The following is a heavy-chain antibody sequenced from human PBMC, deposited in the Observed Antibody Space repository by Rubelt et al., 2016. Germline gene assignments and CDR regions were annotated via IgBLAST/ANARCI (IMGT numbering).Heavy chain of an antibody. Sequence: EVQLLESGGGLVQPGGSLRLSCAASGFTFSSYAMSWVRQAPGKGLEWVSAISGSGGSTYYADSVKGRFTISRDKAKDALYLQMNSLRAEDTAGYYCAKGTGPRRGGTDYWGQGTLVTVSS. CDR3: AKGTGPRRGGTDY. V-gene: IGHV3-23*01. J-gene: IGHJ4*02. CDR1: GFTFSSYA. D-gene: IGHD3/OR15-3a*01. CDR2: ISGSGGST.